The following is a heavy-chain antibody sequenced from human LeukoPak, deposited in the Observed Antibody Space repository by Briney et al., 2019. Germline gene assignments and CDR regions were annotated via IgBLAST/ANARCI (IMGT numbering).Heavy chain of an antibody. CDR1: GFTFSSYS. Sequence: GGSLRLSCAASGFTFSSYSMNWVRQAPGKGLEWVSFISTSSYIYYADSVKGRFTMSRDNAKNSLYLQMNSLRAEDTALYYCAKVAPLYGDTGEFDYWGQGTLVTVSS. V-gene: IGHV3-21*04. CDR2: ISTSSYI. J-gene: IGHJ4*02. CDR3: AKVAPLYGDTGEFDY. D-gene: IGHD4-17*01.